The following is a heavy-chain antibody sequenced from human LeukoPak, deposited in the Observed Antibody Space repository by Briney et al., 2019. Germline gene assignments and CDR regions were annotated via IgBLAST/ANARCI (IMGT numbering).Heavy chain of an antibody. V-gene: IGHV1-8*01. Sequence: ASVKVSCKASGYTFTNYDINWVRQATGRGLEWMGWMNPNSGNTGYAQKFHGRVTMTRNTSISTAYMELSSLRYEDTAVYYCATGQGWFDPWGQGTLVTVSS. CDR3: ATGQGWFDP. J-gene: IGHJ5*02. CDR1: GYTFTNYD. CDR2: MNPNSGNT.